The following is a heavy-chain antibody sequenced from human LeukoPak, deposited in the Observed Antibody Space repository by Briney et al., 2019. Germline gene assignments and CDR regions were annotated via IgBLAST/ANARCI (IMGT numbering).Heavy chain of an antibody. CDR2: ISWNSGSI. CDR1: GFTFDDYA. V-gene: IGHV3-9*03. J-gene: IGHJ4*02. D-gene: IGHD6-13*01. Sequence: GGSLRLSCAASGFTFDDYAMHWVRQAPGKGLEGVSGISWNSGSIGYADSVKGRFTISRDNAKNSLYLQMNSLRAEDMALYYCAKGLRTLPGIAAAGFDYWGQGTLVTVSS. CDR3: AKGLRTLPGIAAAGFDY.